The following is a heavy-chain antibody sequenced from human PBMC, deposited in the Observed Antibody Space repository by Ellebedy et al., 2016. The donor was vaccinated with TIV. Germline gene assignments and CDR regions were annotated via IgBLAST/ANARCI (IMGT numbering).Heavy chain of an antibody. V-gene: IGHV4-34*01. J-gene: IGHJ3*02. CDR2: INHSGST. CDR1: GGSFSGYY. D-gene: IGHD5-24*01. Sequence: SETLSLXCAVYGGSFSGYYWSWIRQPPGKGLEWIGEINHSGSTNYNPSLKSRVTISVDTSKNQFSLKLSSVTAADTAVYYCARERWLLHDAFDIWGQGTMVTVSS. CDR3: ARERWLLHDAFDI.